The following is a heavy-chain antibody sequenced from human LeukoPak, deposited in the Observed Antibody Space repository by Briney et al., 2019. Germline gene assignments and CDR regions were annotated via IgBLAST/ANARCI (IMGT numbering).Heavy chain of an antibody. J-gene: IGHJ3*02. Sequence: GGSLRLSCAASGFTFSSNWMSWVRQAPGKGLEWGANVKQDGSKKYYVDSVKGRFSISRDNAKRSLYLQMNSLRAEDTAVYYCARHDRYYYDSSGYYYRGVPAFDIWGQGTMVTVSS. CDR3: ARHDRYYYDSSGYYYRGVPAFDI. V-gene: IGHV3-7*01. CDR2: VKQDGSKK. D-gene: IGHD3-22*01. CDR1: GFTFSSNW.